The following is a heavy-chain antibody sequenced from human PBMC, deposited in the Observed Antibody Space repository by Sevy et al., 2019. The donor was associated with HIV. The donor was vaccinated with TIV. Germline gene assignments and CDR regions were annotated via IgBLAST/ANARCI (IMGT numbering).Heavy chain of an antibody. CDR3: AKVDVVVPVADYGLDV. D-gene: IGHD2-2*01. CDR1: GFTFSNYA. CDR2: IIRSGGST. Sequence: GGSLRLSCAASGFTFSNYAMSWVRQAPGKGLEWVSSIIRSGGSTYYADSVKGRFTISRDNSKNTLYLQMNSLRAEDTAVYYCAKVDVVVPVADYGLDVWGQGTTVTVSS. J-gene: IGHJ6*02. V-gene: IGHV3-23*01.